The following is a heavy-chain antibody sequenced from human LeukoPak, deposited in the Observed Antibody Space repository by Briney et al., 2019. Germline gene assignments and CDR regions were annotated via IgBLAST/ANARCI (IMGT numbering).Heavy chain of an antibody. V-gene: IGHV3-21*01. CDR2: ISSSSSYI. J-gene: IGHJ4*02. CDR3: AAQWEHYFDY. D-gene: IGHD1-26*01. CDR1: GFTFSSYS. Sequence: PGGSLRLSCAASGFTFSSYSMNWVRQAPGKGLEWVSSISSSSSYIYYADSVKGRFTISRDNAKNSLYLQMNRLRAEDTAVYYCAAQWEHYFDYWGQGTLVTVSS.